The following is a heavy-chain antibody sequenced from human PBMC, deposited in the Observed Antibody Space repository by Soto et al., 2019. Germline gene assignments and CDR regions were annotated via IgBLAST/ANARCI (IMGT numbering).Heavy chain of an antibody. Sequence: QLQESGPGLVKPSQTLSLTCSVSGGSINSASNSWNWLRQHPGKGLEWIGNIYYSGSTRYNPSLKSRLSMSVDTSKNQFSLMLTSLTAADTALYYCARLGDLTTFDLWGQGTLVTISS. CDR2: IYYSGST. CDR3: ARLGDLTTFDL. CDR1: GGSINSASNS. V-gene: IGHV4-31*03. J-gene: IGHJ4*02. D-gene: IGHD3-16*01.